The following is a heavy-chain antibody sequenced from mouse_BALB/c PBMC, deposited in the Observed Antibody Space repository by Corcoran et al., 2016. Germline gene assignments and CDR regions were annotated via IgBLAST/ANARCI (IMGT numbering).Heavy chain of an antibody. J-gene: IGHJ2*01. D-gene: IGHD1-2*01. CDR2: INTYTGEP. CDR1: GYTFTNYG. CDR3: ARGIITTAYFDY. Sequence: QIQLVQSGPELKKPGETVKISCKASGYTFTNYGMNWVKQAPGKGLKWMGWINTYTGEPTYADDFKGRFAFSLETSASTAYLQINNLKHEDTATYFCARGIITTAYFDYWGQGTTLTVSS. V-gene: IGHV9-3-1*01.